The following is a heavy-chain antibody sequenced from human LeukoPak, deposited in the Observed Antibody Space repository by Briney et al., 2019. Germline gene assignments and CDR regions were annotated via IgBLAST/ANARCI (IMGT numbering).Heavy chain of an antibody. D-gene: IGHD4-23*01. Sequence: GGSLRLSCEGSGFTFSNYWMSWVRQAPGKGLQWVSNINTDGSAKYYVDSVKGRFPITRDNAKTSLYLQMNRLRPEDTAVSYCAKKGDYGGKKGCTDYWGQGTLVTVSS. J-gene: IGHJ4*02. CDR2: INTDGSAK. CDR3: AKKGDYGGKKGCTDY. CDR1: GFTFSNYW. V-gene: IGHV3-7*03.